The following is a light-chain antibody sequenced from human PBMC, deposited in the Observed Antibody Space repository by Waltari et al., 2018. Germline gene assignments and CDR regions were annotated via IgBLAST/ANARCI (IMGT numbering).Light chain of an antibody. J-gene: IGKJ1*01. V-gene: IGKV3-20*01. CDR1: QSVSRA. Sequence: EIVLTQSPGSLSSSPGERVTLSCRASQSVSRALAWYQQKPGQAPRLPIFGASNRAPGIPDRFSGSGSETDFSLTISRLEPEDFAVYYCQHYVRLPATFGRGTKVEIK. CDR3: QHYVRLPAT. CDR2: GAS.